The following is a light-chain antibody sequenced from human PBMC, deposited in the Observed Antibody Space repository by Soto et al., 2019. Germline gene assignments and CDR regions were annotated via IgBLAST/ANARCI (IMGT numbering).Light chain of an antibody. Sequence: DIQMTQSPSTLSASVGDRVTITCRASQSISSWLAWYQQKPGKAPKLLIYKASSLESGVPSRFSGSGSGTEFTLTISSLAPDDFAIYYCHQRQSWPRTFGQGTKVDIK. V-gene: IGKV1-5*03. J-gene: IGKJ1*01. CDR2: KAS. CDR3: HQRQSWPRT. CDR1: QSISSW.